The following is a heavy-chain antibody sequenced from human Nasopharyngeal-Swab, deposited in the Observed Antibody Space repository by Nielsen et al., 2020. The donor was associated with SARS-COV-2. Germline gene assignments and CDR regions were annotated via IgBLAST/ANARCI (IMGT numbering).Heavy chain of an antibody. CDR3: ARDGLDYNFWSAYFMDV. CDR2: ISSSSSYI. D-gene: IGHD3-3*01. V-gene: IGHV3-21*01. Sequence: WIRQPPGKGLEWVSSISSSSSYIYYADSVKGRFTISRDNAKNSFSLQMNSLRAEDTAVYYCARDGLDYNFWSAYFMDVWGQGTTGTVSS. J-gene: IGHJ6*02.